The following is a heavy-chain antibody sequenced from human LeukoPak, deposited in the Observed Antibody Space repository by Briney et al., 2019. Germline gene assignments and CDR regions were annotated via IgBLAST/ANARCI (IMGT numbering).Heavy chain of an antibody. Sequence: GGSLRLSCAASGFTVSSNYMSWVRQAPGKGLEWVSVIHTGGSTYYADSVKGRFTISRDTSNNTLCLQMNSLRADDTAVYYCAREGKWLQLRYFDYWGQGTLVTVSS. CDR3: AREGKWLQLRYFDY. V-gene: IGHV3-53*01. CDR1: GFTVSSNY. D-gene: IGHD5-24*01. CDR2: IHTGGST. J-gene: IGHJ4*02.